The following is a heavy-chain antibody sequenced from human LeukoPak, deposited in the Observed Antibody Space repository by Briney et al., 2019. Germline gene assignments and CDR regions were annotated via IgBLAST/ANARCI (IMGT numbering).Heavy chain of an antibody. J-gene: IGHJ6*03. CDR1: GDSIRSYY. CDR2: IYYSGST. V-gene: IGHV4-59*01. Sequence: SETLSLTCTVSGDSIRSYYWSWIRQPPGKGLEWIGYIYYSGSTKYNPSLKSRVTISVDTSKNQFSLKLSSVTAADTAVYYCARVFDSGSQAYFYYMDVWGKGTTVTISS. D-gene: IGHD3-10*01. CDR3: ARVFDSGSQAYFYYMDV.